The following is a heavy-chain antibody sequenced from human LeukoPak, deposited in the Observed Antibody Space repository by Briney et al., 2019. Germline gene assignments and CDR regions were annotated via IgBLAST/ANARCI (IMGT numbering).Heavy chain of an antibody. CDR1: GGSISSYS. D-gene: IGHD2-2*01. V-gene: IGHV4-4*07. J-gene: IGHJ4*02. Sequence: SETLSLTCTVSGGSISSYSWSWIRQPAGKGLEWIGRLYTSGSTNYNPSVTGRVTLSLDTSKNQFSLKMKYVTAADTAVYYCARDLSYPLYYFDYWGQGTLVTVSS. CDR2: LYTSGST. CDR3: ARDLSYPLYYFDY.